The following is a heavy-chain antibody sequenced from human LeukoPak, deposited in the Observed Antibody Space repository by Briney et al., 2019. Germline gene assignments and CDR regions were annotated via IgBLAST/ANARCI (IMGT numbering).Heavy chain of an antibody. CDR2: INSDGSNA. V-gene: IGHV3-74*01. CDR3: AKVATMIVVVRGPLDY. Sequence: GGSLRLSCAASGFTFNIYWIHWVRQAPGKGLVWVSRINSDGSNAIYADSVKGRFTISRDNSKNTLYLQMNSLRVEDTALYYCAKVATMIVVVRGPLDYWGQGTLVTVSS. CDR1: GFTFNIYW. D-gene: IGHD3-22*01. J-gene: IGHJ4*02.